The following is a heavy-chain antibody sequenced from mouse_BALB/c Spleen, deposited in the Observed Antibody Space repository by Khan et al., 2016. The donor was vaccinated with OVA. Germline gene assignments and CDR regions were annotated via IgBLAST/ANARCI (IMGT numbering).Heavy chain of an antibody. CDR3: ARIKKIVATYFDY. Sequence: QVQLQQSGAELVKAGASVKMSCKASGYTFTSYWMHWVKQRLGQGLEWFAETNPTNGRTYYNEKFKSKATLTVEKSSSTAYILISGTTFEDSAVYSCARIKKIVATYFDYWGQGTTLTVSS. CDR2: TNPTNGRT. V-gene: IGHV1S81*02. J-gene: IGHJ2*01. D-gene: IGHD1-1*01. CDR1: GYTFTSYW.